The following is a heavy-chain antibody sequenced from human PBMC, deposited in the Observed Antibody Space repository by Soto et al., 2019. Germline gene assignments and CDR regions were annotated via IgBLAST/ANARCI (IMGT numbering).Heavy chain of an antibody. CDR1: GYTFTGYA. V-gene: IGHV1-3*05. CDR3: ARAVAVPADFDY. D-gene: IGHD6-19*01. CDR2: INAGNGNT. Sequence: QVQLVQSGAEEKKPGASVKVSCKASGYTFTGYAMHWVRQAPRQRLEWMGWINAGNGNTKYSQKFQDRVTITRDTSASTAYMELSSLRSEDTAVYYCARAVAVPADFDYWGQGTLVTVSS. J-gene: IGHJ4*02.